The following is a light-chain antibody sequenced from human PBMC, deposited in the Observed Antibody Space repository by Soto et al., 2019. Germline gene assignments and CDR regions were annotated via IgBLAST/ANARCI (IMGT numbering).Light chain of an antibody. CDR3: QQRSGWPRT. CDR1: ESVASF. J-gene: IGKJ1*01. CDR2: DAS. V-gene: IGKV3-11*01. Sequence: EIVLTQSPATLSLSPGERATLSCRASESVASFLAWYQQKPGQAPRLLIYDASNRATGISARFSGSGSGTDFTLTITRLEPEDFAVYYCQQRSGWPRTFGQGTKVESK.